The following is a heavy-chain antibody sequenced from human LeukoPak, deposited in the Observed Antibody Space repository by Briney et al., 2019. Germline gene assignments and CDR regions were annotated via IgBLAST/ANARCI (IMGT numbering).Heavy chain of an antibody. CDR3: ARRTSSPRGMDV. J-gene: IGHJ6*02. CDR1: GFTFSSYS. Sequence: GGSLRLSCAVSGFTFSSYSMNWVRQAPGKGLEWVSYISSSAGTIYYADSVKGRFTISRDNAKNSLYLQMNSLRDEDTAVYYCARRTSSPRGMDVWGQGTTVTVPS. CDR2: ISSSAGTI. V-gene: IGHV3-48*02.